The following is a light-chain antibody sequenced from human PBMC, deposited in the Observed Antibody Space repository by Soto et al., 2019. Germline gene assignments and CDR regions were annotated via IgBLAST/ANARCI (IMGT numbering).Light chain of an antibody. CDR3: QHYNTWPWT. CDR2: GAS. V-gene: IGKV3-15*01. CDR1: QSVNSN. J-gene: IGKJ1*01. Sequence: ETVMTQSPATLSVSPGERATLSCWASQSVNSNLALYQQKLGQAPRVLIYGASTRATGIPARFSGSGSETEFILTISSLQSEDSATYYCQHYNTWPWTFGQGTKVEIK.